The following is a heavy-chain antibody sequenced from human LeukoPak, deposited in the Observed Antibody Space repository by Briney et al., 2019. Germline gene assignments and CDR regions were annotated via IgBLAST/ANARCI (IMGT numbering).Heavy chain of an antibody. J-gene: IGHJ3*02. CDR3: AKSPYRFDVFDI. D-gene: IGHD2-21*01. Sequence: PGGSLRLSCTASGFTFSNYAMSWVRQAPGKGLEWVSVISGSGSSTYYGDSVKGRFTISRDSSKNAVYLQMNSLRAEDTAVYYCAKSPYRFDVFDIWGQGTMVTVSS. CDR1: GFTFSNYA. V-gene: IGHV3-23*01. CDR2: ISGSGSST.